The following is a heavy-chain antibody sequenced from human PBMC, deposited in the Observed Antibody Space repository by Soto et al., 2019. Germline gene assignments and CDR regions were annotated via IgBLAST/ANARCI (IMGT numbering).Heavy chain of an antibody. J-gene: IGHJ4*02. V-gene: IGHV3-7*01. CDR2: IKQDGSEK. D-gene: IGHD3-3*01. CDR3: ARDMCVFWSGYPEGGFDY. CDR1: GFTFTNYW. Sequence: EAQLVESGGGLVQPGGSLRLSCAASGFTFTNYWMSWVRQAPGKGLEWVANIKQDGSEKYYADSAKGRFIISRDNAKTSRYLQMNRRRAEDTAVYYCARDMCVFWSGYPEGGFDYWGQGTQVTVSS.